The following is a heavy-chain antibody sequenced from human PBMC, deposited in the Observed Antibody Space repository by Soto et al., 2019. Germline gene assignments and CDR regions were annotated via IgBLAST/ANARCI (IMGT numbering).Heavy chain of an antibody. CDR3: AIDYCEGYRSGGRYYWLDV. CDR1: GDSVSSNSAA. CDR2: TYYRSKWYN. V-gene: IGHV6-1*01. J-gene: IGHJ5*02. D-gene: IGHD6-19*01. Sequence: SQTLSLTCAISGDSVSSNSAAWNWIRQSPSRGLEWLGRTYYRSKWYNDYAVSVKSRITINPDTSKNQFSLQLNSVTPEDTAVYYCAIDYCEGYRSGGRYYWLDVWGQGTLVTVSS.